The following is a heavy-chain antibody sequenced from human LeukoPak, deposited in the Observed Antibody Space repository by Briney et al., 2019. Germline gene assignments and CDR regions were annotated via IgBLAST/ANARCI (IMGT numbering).Heavy chain of an antibody. J-gene: IGHJ5*02. V-gene: IGHV3-48*04. D-gene: IGHD2-21*02. CDR1: GFTVSSNY. CDR3: ARGLTYGDPNWFDP. CDR2: ISSSSSTI. Sequence: PGGSLRLSCAASGFTVSSNYMSWVRQAPGKGLEWVSYISSSSSTIYYADSVKGRFTISRDNAKNSLYLQMNSLRAEDTAVYYCARGLTYGDPNWFDPWGQGTLVTVSS.